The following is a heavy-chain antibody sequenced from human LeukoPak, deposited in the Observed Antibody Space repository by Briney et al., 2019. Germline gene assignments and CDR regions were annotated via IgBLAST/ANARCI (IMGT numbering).Heavy chain of an antibody. D-gene: IGHD3-22*01. J-gene: IGHJ4*02. CDR1: GLSISSGYY. Sequence: SETLSLTCAVSGLSISSGYYWGWIRQPPGKGLEWIGSIYHSGSSYNNPSLRSRVAMSVDTSRNQFSLKLTSVTVADTAVYYCARGSQSFYYDSSGYPFDSWGQGTLVTVSS. CDR3: ARGSQSFYYDSSGYPFDS. V-gene: IGHV4-38-2*01. CDR2: IYHSGSS.